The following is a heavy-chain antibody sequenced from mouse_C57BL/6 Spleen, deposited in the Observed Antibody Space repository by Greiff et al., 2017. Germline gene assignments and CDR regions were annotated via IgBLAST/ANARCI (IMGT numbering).Heavy chain of an antibody. V-gene: IGHV1-82*01. CDR3: AREDLLWYLDY. D-gene: IGHD2-1*01. Sequence: QVQLKQSGPELVKPGASVKISCKASGYAFSSSWMNWVKQRPGKGLEWIGRIYPGDGDTNYNGKFKGKATLTADKSSSTAYMQLSSLTSEDSAVYFCAREDLLWYLDYWGQGTTLTVSS. CDR2: IYPGDGDT. J-gene: IGHJ2*01. CDR1: GYAFSSSW.